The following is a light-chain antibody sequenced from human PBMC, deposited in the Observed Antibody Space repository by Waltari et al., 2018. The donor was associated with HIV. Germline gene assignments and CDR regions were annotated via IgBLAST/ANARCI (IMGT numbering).Light chain of an antibody. J-gene: IGLJ1*01. CDR3: VAWDSSLNGYV. Sequence: QSVLTQPPSASGTPGQRVTISCSGSSSNLGSWTVNWYQQLPGAAPKLLIYSHNERPSGVPDRFSGSKSGTSASLAISGLQSEDEADYYCVAWDSSLNGYVFGTGTKVTVL. CDR2: SHN. CDR1: SSNLGSWT. V-gene: IGLV1-44*01.